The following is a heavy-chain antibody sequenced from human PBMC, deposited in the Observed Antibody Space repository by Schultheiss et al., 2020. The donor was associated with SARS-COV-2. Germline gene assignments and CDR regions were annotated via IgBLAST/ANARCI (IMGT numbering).Heavy chain of an antibody. CDR1: GFSLSTSKLC. J-gene: IGHJ5*02. CDR2: VDWDDDK. V-gene: IGHV2-70*01. CDR3: ARMGQLVQMGHNWFDP. D-gene: IGHD6-13*01. Sequence: SGPTLVKPTQTLTLTCTFSGFSLSTSKLCVSWIRQPPGKALEWLALVDWDDDKHYSSSLKTRLTISKDTSKNQVVLTMTNMDPMDTATYYCARMGQLVQMGHNWFDPWGQGTLVTVSS.